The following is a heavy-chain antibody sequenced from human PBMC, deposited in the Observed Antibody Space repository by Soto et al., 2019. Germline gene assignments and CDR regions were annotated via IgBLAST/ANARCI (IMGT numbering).Heavy chain of an antibody. CDR1: GDSISSYY. CDR2: IYYSGST. V-gene: IGHV4-59*08. D-gene: IGHD2-2*01. CDR3: ARLYGYCIRNSCHGHYAMDV. J-gene: IGHJ6*02. Sequence: SETLSLTCTFSGDSISSYYWSWIRQPPGKGLEWIGYIYYSGSTNYNPSLKSRVTISVDTSKNQFSLKVTSVTAADTAVYYCARLYGYCIRNSCHGHYAMDVWGQGTTVTVSS.